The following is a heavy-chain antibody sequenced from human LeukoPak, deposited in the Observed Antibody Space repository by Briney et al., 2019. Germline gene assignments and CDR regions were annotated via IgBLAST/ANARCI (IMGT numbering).Heavy chain of an antibody. D-gene: IGHD5-12*01. CDR2: IASSGLNT. Sequence: PGGSLRLSCAASGFMFRDAAMTWVRQAPGKGLEWVSLIASSGLNTYYADSVRGRFTISRGNSKNTLSLQMNSLRVEDTAIYYCARDIELSTWGLGTLVTFSS. V-gene: IGHV3-23*01. J-gene: IGHJ3*01. CDR1: GFMFRDAA. CDR3: ARDIELST.